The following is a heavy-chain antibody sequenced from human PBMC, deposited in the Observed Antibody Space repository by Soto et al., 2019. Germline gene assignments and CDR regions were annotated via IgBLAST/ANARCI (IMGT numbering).Heavy chain of an antibody. CDR2: IYWDDDK. Sequence: SGPTLVNPTQTLTLTCTFSGFSLSTSGVGVGWIRQPPGKALEWLALIYWDDDKRYSPSLKSRLTITKDTSKNQVVLTMTNMDPVDTATYYCAHTPGLMVREDPTPEKYYFDYWGQGTLVTVSS. V-gene: IGHV2-5*02. D-gene: IGHD3-10*01. J-gene: IGHJ4*02. CDR1: GFSLSTSGVG. CDR3: AHTPGLMVREDPTPEKYYFDY.